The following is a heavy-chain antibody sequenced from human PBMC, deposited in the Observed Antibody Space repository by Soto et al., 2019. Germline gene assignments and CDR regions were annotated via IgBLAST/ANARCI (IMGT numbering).Heavy chain of an antibody. Sequence: SETLSLTCTVSGGTINSVYYFWSWIRQPPGKGLEWIGSIFYTGSTYYSPSLKSRAYMSMDSSKTLFSLRLRSLTAADTAVYLCARVKGAWYRNYDFDYGSQGNRVTVSS. CDR2: IFYTGST. CDR1: GGTINSVYYF. CDR3: ARVKGAWYRNYDFDY. V-gene: IGHV4-30-4*01. D-gene: IGHD2-15*01. J-gene: IGHJ4*02.